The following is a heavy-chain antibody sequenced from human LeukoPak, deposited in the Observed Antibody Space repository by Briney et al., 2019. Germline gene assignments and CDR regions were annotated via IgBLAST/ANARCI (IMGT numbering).Heavy chain of an antibody. D-gene: IGHD3-22*01. J-gene: IGHJ4*02. Sequence: GGSLRLSCAASGFTFSIYAMAWVRQAPGKGLEWVSGISGSGDSTYYADSVKGRFTISRDNSKNTLYLQMNSLRAEDTATYYCAKDLDSSGSRLDYWGQGTLVTVSS. CDR2: ISGSGDST. CDR3: AKDLDSSGSRLDY. V-gene: IGHV3-23*01. CDR1: GFTFSIYA.